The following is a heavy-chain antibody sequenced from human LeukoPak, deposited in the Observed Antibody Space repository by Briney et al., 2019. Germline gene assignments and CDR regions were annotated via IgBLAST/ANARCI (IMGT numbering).Heavy chain of an antibody. CDR3: ARKGVTMVRGVNYYYGMDV. CDR1: GYTFTSYD. V-gene: IGHV1-8*01. Sequence: ASVKVSCKASGYTFTSYDINWVRQATGQGLEWMGWMNPNSGNTGYAQKFQGRVTMTRNTSISTAYMELSSLRSEDTAVYYCARKGVTMVRGVNYYYGMDVWGKGTTVTVSS. J-gene: IGHJ6*04. CDR2: MNPNSGNT. D-gene: IGHD3-10*01.